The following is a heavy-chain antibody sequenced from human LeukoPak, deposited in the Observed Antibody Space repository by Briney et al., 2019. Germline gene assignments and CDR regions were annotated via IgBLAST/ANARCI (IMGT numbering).Heavy chain of an antibody. D-gene: IGHD4-17*01. J-gene: IGHJ4*02. CDR3: ARGQSDYGDYGSDY. Sequence: ASVKVSCKASGYTFTSYDINWVRQATGQGLEWMGWMNPNSGNTGYAQKFQGRVTMTRNTSISTAYMELSSLRSEDTAVYYCARGQSDYGDYGSDYWGQGTLVTVSS. CDR2: MNPNSGNT. V-gene: IGHV1-8*01. CDR1: GYTFTSYD.